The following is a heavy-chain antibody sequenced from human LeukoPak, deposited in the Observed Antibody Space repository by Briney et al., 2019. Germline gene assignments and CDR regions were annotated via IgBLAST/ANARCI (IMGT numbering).Heavy chain of an antibody. CDR3: AKDRSRQQMWGTIKKWFDP. D-gene: IGHD5-24*01. CDR1: GFIFSSYG. J-gene: IGHJ5*02. CDR2: IRYDGSNK. Sequence: GGSLRLSCAASGFIFSSYGMNWVRQAPGKGLEWVAFIRYDGSNKYYADSVKGRFTISRDNSKNTLYLQMNSLRTEDTAVYFCAKDRSRQQMWGTIKKWFDPWGQGTLVSVSS. V-gene: IGHV3-30*02.